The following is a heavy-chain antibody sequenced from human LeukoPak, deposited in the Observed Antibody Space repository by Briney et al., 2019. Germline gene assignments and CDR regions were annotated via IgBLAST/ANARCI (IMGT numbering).Heavy chain of an antibody. D-gene: IGHD6-19*01. V-gene: IGHV1-8*01. Sequence: ASVKVSCKASGYTFTSYDINWVRRATGQGLEWMGWMNPNSGNTGYAQKFQGRVTMNRNTSMSTAYMELSSLRSEDTAVYYCARAETGYSSGWYVGYYYYYYGMDVWGQGTTVTVSS. J-gene: IGHJ6*02. CDR2: MNPNSGNT. CDR3: ARAETGYSSGWYVGYYYYYYGMDV. CDR1: GYTFTSYD.